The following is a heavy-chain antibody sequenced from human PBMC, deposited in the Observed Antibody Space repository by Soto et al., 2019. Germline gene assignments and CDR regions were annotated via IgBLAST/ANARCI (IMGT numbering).Heavy chain of an antibody. Sequence: ASVKVSCKASGYTFTDYSLQWVRQAPGQRLEWMGWINPASGKTKYSQKFQGRVTITRDTSASTAYMELSSLTSEDTALYYCARDLWLGESFRYYYDYWAQGSLVTVSS. CDR2: INPASGKT. CDR1: GYTFTDYS. J-gene: IGHJ4*01. V-gene: IGHV1-3*01. D-gene: IGHD3-10*01. CDR3: ARDLWLGESFRYYYDY.